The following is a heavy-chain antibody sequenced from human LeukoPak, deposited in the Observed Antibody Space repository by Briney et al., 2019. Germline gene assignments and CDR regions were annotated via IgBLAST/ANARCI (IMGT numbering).Heavy chain of an antibody. Sequence: SGGSLRLSCAASGFTFSSYSMNWVRQAPGKGLEWVSSISSSSSYIYYADSVKGRFTISRDNAKNSLYLQVNSLRAEDTAVYYCARDKGNSYNWFDPWGQGTLVTVSS. CDR1: GFTFSSYS. CDR3: ARDKGNSYNWFDP. V-gene: IGHV3-21*01. CDR2: ISSSSSYI. J-gene: IGHJ5*02.